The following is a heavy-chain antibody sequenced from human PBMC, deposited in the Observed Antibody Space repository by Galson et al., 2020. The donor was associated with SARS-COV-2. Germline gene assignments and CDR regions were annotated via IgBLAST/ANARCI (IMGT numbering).Heavy chain of an antibody. Sequence: GGSLRLSCAASGFTVSTNYMSWLRQAPGKGLEWVSVIYSGDTYYADSVKGRFTISRDNSKNTLYLQMNSLRAEDTAVYYCARVDRYSGSYSSFDYWGQGTLVTVSS. D-gene: IGHD1-26*01. CDR2: IYSGDT. V-gene: IGHV3-53*01. J-gene: IGHJ4*02. CDR1: GFTVSTNY. CDR3: ARVDRYSGSYSSFDY.